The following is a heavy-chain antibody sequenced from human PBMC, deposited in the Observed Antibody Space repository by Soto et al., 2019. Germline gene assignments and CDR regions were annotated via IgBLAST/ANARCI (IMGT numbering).Heavy chain of an antibody. V-gene: IGHV4-31*03. CDR2: IYYSGST. J-gene: IGHJ3*02. D-gene: IGHD5-12*01. CDR3: ARARLRAVYAFDI. Sequence: SETLSLTCTVSGGSVSSGAYYWTWIRQRPGKGLEWIGYIYYSGSTYYSPSPKSRLSISLDTSKNQFSLRLSSVTAADTAMYYCARARLRAVYAFDIWGRGTMVTVSS. CDR1: GGSVSSGAYY.